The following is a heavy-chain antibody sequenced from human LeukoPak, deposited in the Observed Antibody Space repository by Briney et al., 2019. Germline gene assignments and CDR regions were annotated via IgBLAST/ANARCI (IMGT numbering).Heavy chain of an antibody. J-gene: IGHJ4*02. CDR1: GFTFSSYG. D-gene: IGHD5-12*01. CDR2: ISSSGSTI. CDR3: AIGGTRGIYSGYDPFDY. V-gene: IGHV3-48*03. Sequence: GGSLRLSCAASGFTFSSYGMNWVRQAPGKGLEWVSYISSSGSTIYYADSVKGRFTISRDNAKNSLYLQMNSLRAEDTAVYYCAIGGTRGIYSGYDPFDYWGQGTLVTVSS.